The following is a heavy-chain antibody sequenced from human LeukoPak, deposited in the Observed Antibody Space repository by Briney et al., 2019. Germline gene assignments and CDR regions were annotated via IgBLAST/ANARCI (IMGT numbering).Heavy chain of an antibody. CDR2: INHSGST. CDR1: GGSFSGYY. Sequence: SETLSLTCAVYGGSFSGYYWSWIRQSPGKGLEWIGEINHSGSTNYNPSLKSRVTISVDTSKNQFSLKLSSVTAADTAVYYCARGPYDYGDQYYYYYYGMDVWGQGTTVTVSS. CDR3: ARGPYDYGDQYYYYYYGMDV. V-gene: IGHV4-34*01. J-gene: IGHJ6*02. D-gene: IGHD4-17*01.